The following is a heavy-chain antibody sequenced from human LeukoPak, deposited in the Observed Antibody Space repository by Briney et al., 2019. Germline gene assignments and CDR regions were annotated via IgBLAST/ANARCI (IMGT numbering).Heavy chain of an antibody. CDR2: IYYSGST. CDR3: ARDGFSDGDGVFFFDY. CDR1: GGSISSSSYY. D-gene: IGHD4-17*01. Sequence: PSETLSLTCTVSGGSISSSSYYWGWIRQPPGKGLEWIGSIYYSGSTYYNPSLKSRVAISIDTSKNQFSLKVTSVTAADTAVYYCARDGFSDGDGVFFFDYWGQGTLVTVSS. J-gene: IGHJ4*02. V-gene: IGHV4-39*07.